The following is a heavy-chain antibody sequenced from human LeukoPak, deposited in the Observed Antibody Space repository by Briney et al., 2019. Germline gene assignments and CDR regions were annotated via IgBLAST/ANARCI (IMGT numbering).Heavy chain of an antibody. CDR2: ISSSSSYI. CDR3: ARTFMEDSDNDNWALDI. V-gene: IGHV3-21*01. D-gene: IGHD5-12*01. J-gene: IGHJ3*02. Sequence: GGSLRLSCAASGFTFSSYSMNWVRQAPGKGLEWVSSISSSSSYIYYADSVKGRFTISRDNAKNSLYLQMNSLRAEDTAVYYCARTFMEDSDNDNWALDIWGQGTMVTVSS. CDR1: GFTFSSYS.